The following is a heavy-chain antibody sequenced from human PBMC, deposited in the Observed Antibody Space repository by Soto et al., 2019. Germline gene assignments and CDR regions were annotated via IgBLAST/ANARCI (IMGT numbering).Heavy chain of an antibody. CDR1: GYTFTSYG. CDR3: ARAVLKSYGPLGWLDP. Sequence: VASVKVSCKASGYTFTSYGISWVRQAPGQGLEWMGWISAYNGNTNYAQKLQGRVTMTTDTSTSTAYMELRSLRSDDTAVYYCARAVLKSYGPLGWLDPWGQGTQVTVSS. CDR2: ISAYNGNT. D-gene: IGHD5-18*01. J-gene: IGHJ5*02. V-gene: IGHV1-18*04.